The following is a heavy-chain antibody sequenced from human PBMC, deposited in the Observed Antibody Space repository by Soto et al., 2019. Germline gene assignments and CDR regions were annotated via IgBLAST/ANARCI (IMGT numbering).Heavy chain of an antibody. Sequence: SETLSLTCTVSGGSISSGDYYWSWIRQPPGKGLEWIGYIYYSGSTYYNPSLKSRVTISVDTSKNQFSLKLSSVTAADTAVYYCARGRYDYIWGSYRPGAFDIWGQGTMVTVSS. CDR2: IYYSGST. J-gene: IGHJ3*02. V-gene: IGHV4-30-4*01. D-gene: IGHD3-16*02. CDR1: GGSISSGDYY. CDR3: ARGRYDYIWGSYRPGAFDI.